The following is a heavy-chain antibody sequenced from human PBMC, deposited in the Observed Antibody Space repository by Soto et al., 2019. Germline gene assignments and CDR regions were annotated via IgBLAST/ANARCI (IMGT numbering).Heavy chain of an antibody. CDR2: ITGSGGST. V-gene: IGHV3-23*01. CDR3: AKARDVAMAGATYFDH. D-gene: IGHD6-19*01. CDR1: GITFSSHA. J-gene: IGHJ4*02. Sequence: GGSLRLSCAASGITFSSHAMTWVRQTPGKGLEWVSGITGSGGSTHYADSVKGRFTVSRDNSKNTLYLQMNSLGAGDTAVYFCAKARDVAMAGATYFDHWGQGALVTVSS.